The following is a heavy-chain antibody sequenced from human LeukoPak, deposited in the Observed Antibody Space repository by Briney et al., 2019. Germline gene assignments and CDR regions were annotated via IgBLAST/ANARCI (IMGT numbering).Heavy chain of an antibody. CDR1: GYTFTSYA. V-gene: IGHV1-3*01. Sequence: ASVKVSCKASGYTFTSYAMHWVRQAPGQRLEWMGWINAGNGNTKYSQKFQGRVTITRDTSTSTAYMELSSLRSEDTAVYYCARVVRRYSSGWSPGGFDYWGQGTLVTVSS. CDR3: ARVVRRYSSGWSPGGFDY. CDR2: INAGNGNT. J-gene: IGHJ4*02. D-gene: IGHD6-19*01.